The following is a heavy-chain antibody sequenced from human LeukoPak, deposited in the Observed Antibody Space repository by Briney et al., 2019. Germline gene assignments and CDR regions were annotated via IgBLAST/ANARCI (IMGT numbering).Heavy chain of an antibody. CDR1: GYSFTGPY. Sequence: ASVTVSCKTSGYSFTGPYIHWVRQAPGQGLEWMGWINPYSGGTDYAQKFQGRVTMTGDTSKRTADMELRGLTPNDTAVYYCARMDGSGSYIEVNWLDPWGQGTLVTVSS. J-gene: IGHJ5*02. V-gene: IGHV1-2*02. D-gene: IGHD3-10*01. CDR2: INPYSGGT. CDR3: ARMDGSGSYIEVNWLDP.